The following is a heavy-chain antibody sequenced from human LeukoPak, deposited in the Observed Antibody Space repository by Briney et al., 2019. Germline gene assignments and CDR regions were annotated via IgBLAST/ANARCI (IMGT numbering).Heavy chain of an antibody. CDR1: GYTFTSYG. CDR2: MNPNSGNT. J-gene: IGHJ4*02. Sequence: GASVKVSCKASGYTFTSYGISWVRQATGQGLEWMGWMNPNSGNTGYAQKFQGRVTMTRNTSISTAYMELSSLRSEDTAVYYCARSPDILTGENFDYWGQGTLVTVSS. V-gene: IGHV1-8*02. D-gene: IGHD3-9*01. CDR3: ARSPDILTGENFDY.